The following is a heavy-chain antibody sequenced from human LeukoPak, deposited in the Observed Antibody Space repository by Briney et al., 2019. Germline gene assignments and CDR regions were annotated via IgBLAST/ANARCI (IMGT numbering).Heavy chain of an antibody. Sequence: PGGSLRLSCAASGFTVTSNYMSWVRQAPGKGLEWVSAISGSGGSTYYADSVKGRFTISRDNSKNTLYLQMNSLRAEDTAVYYCAKDRVAASRYGSDFDYWGQGTLVTVSS. CDR3: AKDRVAASRYGSDFDY. CDR1: GFTVTSNY. V-gene: IGHV3-23*01. D-gene: IGHD3-10*01. J-gene: IGHJ4*02. CDR2: ISGSGGST.